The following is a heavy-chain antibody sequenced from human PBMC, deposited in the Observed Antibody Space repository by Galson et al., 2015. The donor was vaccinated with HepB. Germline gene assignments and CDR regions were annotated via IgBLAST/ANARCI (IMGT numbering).Heavy chain of an antibody. D-gene: IGHD5-12*01. CDR2: INPNSGGT. Sequence: SVKVSCKASGYTFTGYYMHWVRQAPGQGLEWMGRINPNSGGTNYAQKFQGRVTMTRDTSISTAYMELSRLRSDDTAVYYCARGGYDRETYYYYGMDVWGQGTTVTVSS. CDR3: ARGGYDRETYYYYGMDV. V-gene: IGHV1-2*06. CDR1: GYTFTGYY. J-gene: IGHJ6*02.